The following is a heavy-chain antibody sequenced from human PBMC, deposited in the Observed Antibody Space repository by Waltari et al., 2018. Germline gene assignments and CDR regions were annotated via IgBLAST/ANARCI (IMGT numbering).Heavy chain of an antibody. V-gene: IGHV4-39*07. J-gene: IGHJ6*02. CDR2: IYYSGST. CDR1: GGSISSSSYY. CDR3: ARENVAIFGVVIKGFVGYYYGMDV. Sequence: QLQLQESGPGLVKPSETLSLTCTVSGGSISSSSYYWGWIRQPPGKGLEWSWSIYYSGSTYYNPSLKSRVTISVDTSKNQFSLKLSSVTAADTAVYYCARENVAIFGVVIKGFVGYYYGMDVWGQGTTVTVSS. D-gene: IGHD3-3*01.